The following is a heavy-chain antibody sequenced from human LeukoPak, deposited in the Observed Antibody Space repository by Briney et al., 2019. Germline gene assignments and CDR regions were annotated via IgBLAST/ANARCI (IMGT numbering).Heavy chain of an antibody. J-gene: IGHJ4*02. CDR1: GYTFTGYY. CDR3: AKDLIRGIVATQVDY. CDR2: INPSSGGT. V-gene: IGHV1-2*02. Sequence: GASVKVSCKASGYTFTGYYMHWVRQAPGQGLEWMGWINPSSGGTNYAQKFQGRVTMTRDTSISTAYMELNSLRAEDTAVYYCAKDLIRGIVATQVDYWGQGTLVTVSS. D-gene: IGHD5-12*01.